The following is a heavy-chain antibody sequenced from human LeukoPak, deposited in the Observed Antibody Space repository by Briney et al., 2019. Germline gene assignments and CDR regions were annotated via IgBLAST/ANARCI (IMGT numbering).Heavy chain of an antibody. Sequence: GESLKISCKGSGYSFTSYWIGWVRQMPGKGLEWMGIIYPGGSDTRYSPSFQGQVTISADKSISTAYLQWSSLKASDTAMYYCARRGRWFGTPSRGYYYMDVWGKGTTVTVSS. D-gene: IGHD3-10*01. CDR2: IYPGGSDT. J-gene: IGHJ6*03. V-gene: IGHV5-51*01. CDR3: ARRGRWFGTPSRGYYYMDV. CDR1: GYSFTSYW.